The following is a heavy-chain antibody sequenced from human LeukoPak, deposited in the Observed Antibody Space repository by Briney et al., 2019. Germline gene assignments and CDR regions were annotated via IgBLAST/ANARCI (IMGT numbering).Heavy chain of an antibody. Sequence: KASETLSLTCAVYGGSFSGYYWTWIRQPPGKGLEWIGEMSHSGSANYNPSLKSRVTISVDTSKNQFSLKLNSVTAADTAVYYCARDIGGAGYWGQGTLVTVSS. V-gene: IGHV4-34*01. CDR2: MSHSGSA. CDR1: GGSFSGYY. CDR3: ARDIGGAGY. J-gene: IGHJ4*02. D-gene: IGHD6-19*01.